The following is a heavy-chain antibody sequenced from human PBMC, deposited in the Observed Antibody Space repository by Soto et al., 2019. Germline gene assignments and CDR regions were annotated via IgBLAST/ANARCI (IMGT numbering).Heavy chain of an antibody. CDR1: SGSISSYY. Sequence: TLSITFTVSSGSISSYYCIWILQTPLNGLEWIGYIYYSGSTNYNPSLKSRVTISVDTSKNQFSLKLSSVTAADTAVYYCARGGYSIEGYYYYGMDVWGQGTTVTVSS. CDR3: ARGGYSIEGYYYYGMDV. J-gene: IGHJ6*02. V-gene: IGHV4-59*07. CDR2: IYYSGST. D-gene: IGHD1-1*01.